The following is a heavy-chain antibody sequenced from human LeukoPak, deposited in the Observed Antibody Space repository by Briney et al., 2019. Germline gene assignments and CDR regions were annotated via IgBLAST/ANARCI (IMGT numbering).Heavy chain of an antibody. D-gene: IGHD1-26*01. CDR3: SRGHRRSHRWEKDYFGY. CDR1: GFTFSSYS. V-gene: IGHV3-48*01. J-gene: IGHJ4*02. CDR2: ISSSGSTI. Sequence: GGSLRLSCAASGFTFSSYSMNWVRQAPGKGLEWVSYISSSGSTIYYADSVKGRFTISRDNAKNSLYLQMNRLRAEDTAVYYCSRGHRRSHRWEKDYFGYRGPGTLVTVSS.